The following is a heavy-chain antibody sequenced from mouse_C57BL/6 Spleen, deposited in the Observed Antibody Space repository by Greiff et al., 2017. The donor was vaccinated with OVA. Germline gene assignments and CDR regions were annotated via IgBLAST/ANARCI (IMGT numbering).Heavy chain of an antibody. J-gene: IGHJ1*03. CDR3: TTGGRGSSYWFDV. CDR2: IDPENGDT. V-gene: IGHV14-4*01. D-gene: IGHD1-1*01. Sequence: EVQLQQSGAELVRPGASVKLSCTASGFNIKDDYMHWVKQRPEQGLEWIGWIDPENGDTEYASKFQGKATITADTSSNTAYLQLSSLTSEDTAVYYCTTGGRGSSYWFDVWGTGTTVTVSS. CDR1: GFNIKDDY.